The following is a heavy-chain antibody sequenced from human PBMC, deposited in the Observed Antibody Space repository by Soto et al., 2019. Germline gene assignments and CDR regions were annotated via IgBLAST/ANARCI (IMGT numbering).Heavy chain of an antibody. CDR3: ARSYKCITMVRGVMTTYYYYGMDV. D-gene: IGHD3-10*01. J-gene: IGHJ6*02. V-gene: IGHV4-39*01. CDR1: GGSISRSSYY. Sequence: SETPSLNCTFSGGSISRSSYYWGWIRQPPGEGLEGIGTIYYSGSTYYNPSLKSRVTISVDTSKNQFSLKLSSVTAADTAVYYCARSYKCITMVRGVMTTYYYYGMDVWGQGATVTVSS. CDR2: IYYSGST.